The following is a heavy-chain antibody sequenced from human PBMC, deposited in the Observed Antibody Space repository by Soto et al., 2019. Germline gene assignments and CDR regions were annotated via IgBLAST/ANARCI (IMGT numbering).Heavy chain of an antibody. CDR3: ARGSLAPDY. CDR2: IYTSGST. D-gene: IGHD1-26*01. Sequence: SETLSLTCTVSGASLNNYYWSWARQPAGKGLEWVGRIYTSGSTNYNPSLESRVTMSVDTSKNQFSLKLSSVTAADTAVYYCARGSLAPDYWGQGTLVTVSS. CDR1: GASLNNYY. J-gene: IGHJ4*02. V-gene: IGHV4-4*07.